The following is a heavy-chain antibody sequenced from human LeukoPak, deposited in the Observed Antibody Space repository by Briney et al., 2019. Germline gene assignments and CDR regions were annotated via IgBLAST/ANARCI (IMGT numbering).Heavy chain of an antibody. CDR3: ERDNSVRDEAWWFNP. Sequence: ASVKVSCKAVGYTCTSNYMHWVRQAPGQRPEGRGVISSSGGSTTYAQKFQDRLTLTRDMYTSTDYLELSSLRSEDTAVYYCERDNSVRDEAWWFNPWGQGTLVTVSS. J-gene: IGHJ5*02. CDR1: GYTCTSNY. D-gene: IGHD5-24*01. CDR2: ISSSGGST. V-gene: IGHV1-46*01.